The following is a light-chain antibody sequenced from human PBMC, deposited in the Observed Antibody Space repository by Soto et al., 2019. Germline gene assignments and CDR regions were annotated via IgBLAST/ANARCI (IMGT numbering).Light chain of an antibody. CDR3: QQYNSYLMYT. CDR1: QSISSW. J-gene: IGKJ2*01. CDR2: DAS. V-gene: IGKV1-5*01. Sequence: DIQMTQSPSTLSASVGDRVTITCRASQSISSWLAWYQQKPGKAPKLLIYDASSLERGVPSRFSGSGSGTEFTLTISSLQPDDFATYYCQQYNSYLMYTFGQGTKLEIK.